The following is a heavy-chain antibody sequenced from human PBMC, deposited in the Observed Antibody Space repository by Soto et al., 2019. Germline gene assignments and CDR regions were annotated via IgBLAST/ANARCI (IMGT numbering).Heavy chain of an antibody. D-gene: IGHD6-13*01. CDR2: ISSSSSTI. Sequence: GGSLRLSCAASGFTFSSYSMNWVRQAPGKGLEWVSYISSSSSTIYYADSVKGRFTISIDNAKNSLYLQMNNLRAEHTAVYYCARDPLQQRWFQYWGQGTLVTVSS. J-gene: IGHJ4*02. CDR3: ARDPLQQRWFQY. CDR1: GFTFSSYS. V-gene: IGHV3-48*04.